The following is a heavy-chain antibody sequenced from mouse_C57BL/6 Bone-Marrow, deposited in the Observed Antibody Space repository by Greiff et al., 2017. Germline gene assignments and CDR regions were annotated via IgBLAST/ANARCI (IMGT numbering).Heavy chain of an antibody. Sequence: VQLQQSGPELVKPGASVKISCKASGYAFSSSWMNWVKQRPGKGLEWIGRIYPGDGDTNYNGKFKGKATLTAEKSSSTAYMQLSSLTSEDSAVYFCVYYGSSYRYFDVWGTGTTVTVSS. CDR2: IYPGDGDT. D-gene: IGHD1-1*01. J-gene: IGHJ1*03. V-gene: IGHV1-82*01. CDR1: GYAFSSSW. CDR3: VYYGSSYRYFDV.